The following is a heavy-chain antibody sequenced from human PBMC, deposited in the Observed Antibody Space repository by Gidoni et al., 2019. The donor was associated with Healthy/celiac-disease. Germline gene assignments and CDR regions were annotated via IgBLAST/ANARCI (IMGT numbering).Heavy chain of an antibody. D-gene: IGHD2-15*01. Sequence: QVQLQESGPGLVKPSQTLSLPCTVSGCSISSGGYYWSWIRQHPGKGLEWIGYIYYSGSTYYNPSLKSRVTISVDTSKNQFSLKLSSVTAADTAVYYCATVVVVAATGFWFDPWGQGTLVTVSS. CDR1: GCSISSGGYY. V-gene: IGHV4-31*03. CDR3: ATVVVVAATGFWFDP. CDR2: IYYSGST. J-gene: IGHJ5*02.